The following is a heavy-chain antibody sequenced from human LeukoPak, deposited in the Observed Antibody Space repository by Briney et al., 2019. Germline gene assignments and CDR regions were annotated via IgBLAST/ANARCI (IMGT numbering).Heavy chain of an antibody. CDR2: ISYDGSNK. CDR3: ARNAVPDRPFSGMDV. V-gene: IGHV3-30*03. CDR1: GFTFSSYG. J-gene: IGHJ6*04. Sequence: GGSLRLSCAASGFTFSSYGMHWVRQAPGKGLEWVAVISYDGSNKYYADSVKGRFTISRDNSKNTLYLQMSSLRSEDTAVYYCARNAVPDRPFSGMDVWGKGTTVTVSS. D-gene: IGHD2-2*01.